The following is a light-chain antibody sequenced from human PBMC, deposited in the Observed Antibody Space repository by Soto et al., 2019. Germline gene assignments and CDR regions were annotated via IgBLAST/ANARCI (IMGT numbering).Light chain of an antibody. CDR2: EVT. Sequence: QSVLTQPPSASGSPGQSVTISCTGTSSDVGAYKYVSWYQQYPGKAPKLMIYEVTKRPSGVPDRFSGSKSGNTASLTVSGLQAEDVADYYCTSYVGTDIWVFGGGTNVTVL. CDR1: SSDVGAYKY. V-gene: IGLV2-8*01. J-gene: IGLJ3*02. CDR3: TSYVGTDIWV.